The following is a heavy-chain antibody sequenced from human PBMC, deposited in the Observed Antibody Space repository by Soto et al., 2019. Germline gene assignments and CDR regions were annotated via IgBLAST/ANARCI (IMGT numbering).Heavy chain of an antibody. CDR2: ISSSSSYI. V-gene: IGHV3-21*01. CDR1: GFTFSSYS. CDR3: ARAKPYSSSQDYYYGMDV. Sequence: EVQLVESGGGLVKPGGSLRLSCAASGFTFSSYSMNWVRQAPGKGLEWVSSISSSSSYIYYADSVKGRFTISRDNAKNSLYLQMNSLRAEDTAVYYCARAKPYSSSQDYYYGMDVWGQGTTVNVSS. J-gene: IGHJ6*02. D-gene: IGHD6-6*01.